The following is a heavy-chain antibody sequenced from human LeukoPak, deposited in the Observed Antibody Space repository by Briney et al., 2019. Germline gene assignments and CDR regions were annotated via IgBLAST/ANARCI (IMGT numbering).Heavy chain of an antibody. CDR1: GFTFDDYD. V-gene: IGHV3-43*02. D-gene: IGHD4-23*01. CDR3: GGTVVSDY. J-gene: IGHJ4*02. CDR2: ISGDGGST. Sequence: PGGSLRLSCAASGFTFDDYDIHWVRQAPGKGLEWVSLISGDGGSTYYADSVKGRFTISRDNSKNSLYLQMNSLRTEDTALYYCGGTVVSDYWGQGTLVTVSS.